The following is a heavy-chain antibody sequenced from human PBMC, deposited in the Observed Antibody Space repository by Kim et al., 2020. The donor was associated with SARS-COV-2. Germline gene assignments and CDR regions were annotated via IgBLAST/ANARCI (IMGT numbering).Heavy chain of an antibody. CDR2: INHSGST. D-gene: IGHD3-3*01. CDR3: ARGVKFFGVVSDYYYYGMDV. CDR1: GGSFSGYY. V-gene: IGHV4-34*01. J-gene: IGHJ6*02. Sequence: SETLSLTCAVYGGSFSGYYWSWIRQPPGKGLEWIGEINHSGSTNYNPSLKSRVTISVDTSKNQFSLKLSSVTAADTAVYYCARGVKFFGVVSDYYYYGMDVWGQGTTVTVSS.